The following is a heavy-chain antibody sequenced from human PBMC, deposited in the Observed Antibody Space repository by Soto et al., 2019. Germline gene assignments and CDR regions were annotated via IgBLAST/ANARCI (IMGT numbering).Heavy chain of an antibody. J-gene: IGHJ4*02. Sequence: GGSLRLSCAASGFTFSNHWMHWVRQAPGKGLVWISRINSDGSATSYADSVKGRFTISRDNAKNTLYLQMNSLIAEYTAVYYCARDPPYCSTTSCLDYWGQGTLVTVSS. CDR1: GFTFSNHW. D-gene: IGHD2-2*01. CDR3: ARDPPYCSTTSCLDY. CDR2: INSDGSAT. V-gene: IGHV3-74*01.